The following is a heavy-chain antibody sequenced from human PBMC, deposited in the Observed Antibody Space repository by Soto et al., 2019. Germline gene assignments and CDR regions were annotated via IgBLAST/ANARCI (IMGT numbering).Heavy chain of an antibody. CDR3: ARGNVLLWFGDPGHWFDL. CDR1: GGSFSGYY. Sequence: SETLSLTCAVYGGSFSGYYWSWIRQPPGKGLEWIGEINHSGSTNYNPSLKSRVTISVDTSKNQFSLKLSSVTAADTAVYYCARGNVLLWFGDPGHWFDLWGQGTLVTVSS. J-gene: IGHJ5*02. V-gene: IGHV4-34*01. D-gene: IGHD3-10*01. CDR2: INHSGST.